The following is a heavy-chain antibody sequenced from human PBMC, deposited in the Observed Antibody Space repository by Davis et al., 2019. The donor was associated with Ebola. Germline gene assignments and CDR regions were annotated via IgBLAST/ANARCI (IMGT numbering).Heavy chain of an antibody. CDR2: IYYSGRA. Sequence: SETLSPTCAVSGGPISSSYWSWMRQPPGEGLEWIGYIYYSGRADYNPSLKSRVTISVDTSKTYFSLSVDSVTAADTAVYYCARGGVSGGFDIWGQGTMVTVSP. V-gene: IGHV4-59*01. CDR3: ARGGVSGGFDI. D-gene: IGHD5/OR15-5a*01. CDR1: GGPISSSY. J-gene: IGHJ3*02.